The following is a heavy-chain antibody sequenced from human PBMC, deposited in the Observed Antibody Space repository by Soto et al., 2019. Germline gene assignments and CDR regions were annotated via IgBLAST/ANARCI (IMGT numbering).Heavy chain of an antibody. D-gene: IGHD3-3*01. CDR2: IIPIFGTA. CDR3: ARGVTTFYGMDV. J-gene: IGHJ6*04. Sequence: QVQLVQSGAEVKKPGSSVKVSCKASGGTFSSYAISWVRQAPGQGLEWMGGIIPIFGTANYAQKFQGRVTITADESTSAGYMERSSLRSEDASVYYCARGVTTFYGMDVWGEGTTVTVSS. V-gene: IGHV1-69*12. CDR1: GGTFSSYA.